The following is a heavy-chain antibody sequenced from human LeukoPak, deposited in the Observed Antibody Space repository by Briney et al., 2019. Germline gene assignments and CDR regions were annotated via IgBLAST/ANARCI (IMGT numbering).Heavy chain of an antibody. V-gene: IGHV5-51*01. CDR2: IYPGDSDT. J-gene: IGHJ5*02. CDR1: GYSFTSYW. CDR3: ARDLGSYSSGYNWFDP. Sequence: PGESLKISCKGSGYSFTSYWIGWVRQMPGKGLEWMGIIYPGDSDTRYSPSFQGQVTISADKSISTAYLQWSSLKASDTAMYYCARDLGSYSSGYNWFDPWGQGTLVTVSS. D-gene: IGHD1-26*01.